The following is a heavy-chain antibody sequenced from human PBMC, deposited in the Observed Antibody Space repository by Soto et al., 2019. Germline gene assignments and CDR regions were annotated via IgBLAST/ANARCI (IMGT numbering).Heavy chain of an antibody. CDR1: GFTFSSYD. J-gene: IGHJ4*02. V-gene: IGHV3-13*01. Sequence: PGGSLRLSCAASGFTFSSYDMHWVRQATGKGLEWVSAIGTAGDTYYPGSVKGRFTISRENAKNSLYLQMNSLRAEDTAVYYCAGPLSGSYSLAYWGQGTLVTVSS. CDR2: IGTAGDT. CDR3: AGPLSGSYSLAY. D-gene: IGHD1-26*01.